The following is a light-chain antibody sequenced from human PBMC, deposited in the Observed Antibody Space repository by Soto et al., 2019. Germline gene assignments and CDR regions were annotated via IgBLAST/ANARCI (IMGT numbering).Light chain of an antibody. CDR3: SSYTSISTYV. Sequence: QSALTQPASVSGSPGQSITISCTGTTSDIGDYNYVSWYQQHAGKAPKLMIYHVSDRPSGVSNRFSGSKSGNTASLTISGLQAEDEADYYCSSYTSISTYVFGTGTKVTVL. CDR2: HVS. J-gene: IGLJ1*01. V-gene: IGLV2-14*03. CDR1: TSDIGDYNY.